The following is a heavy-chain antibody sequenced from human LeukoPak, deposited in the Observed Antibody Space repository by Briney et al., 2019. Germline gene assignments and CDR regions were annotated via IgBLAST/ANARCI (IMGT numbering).Heavy chain of an antibody. CDR2: IWYDGINK. V-gene: IGHV3-33*01. CDR3: TRDRAADY. Sequence: PGRSLRLSCAASGFTLSNYGMHWVRQAPGKGLEWVAVIWYDGINKYYADSVKGRFTISRDNSKNTLYLQMNSLRAEDTAVYYCTRDRAADYWGQGTLVTVSS. CDR1: GFTLSNYG. D-gene: IGHD3-10*01. J-gene: IGHJ4*02.